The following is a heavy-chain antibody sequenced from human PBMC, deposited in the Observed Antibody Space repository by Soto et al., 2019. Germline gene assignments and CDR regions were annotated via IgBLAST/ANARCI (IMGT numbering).Heavy chain of an antibody. CDR2: ISYDGSNK. D-gene: IGHD2-15*01. Sequence: GGSLRLSCAASGFTFSSYAMHWVRQAPGKGLEWVAVISYDGSNKYYADSVKGRFTISRDNSKNTLYLQMNSLRAEDTAVYYCASLCSGGSCYAEFDSWGQGTLVTVSS. CDR1: GFTFSSYA. J-gene: IGHJ4*02. CDR3: ASLCSGGSCYAEFDS. V-gene: IGHV3-30-3*01.